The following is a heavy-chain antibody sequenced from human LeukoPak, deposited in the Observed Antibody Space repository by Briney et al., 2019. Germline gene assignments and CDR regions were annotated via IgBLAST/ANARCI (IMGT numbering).Heavy chain of an antibody. CDR3: ARDYYYYYMDV. Sequence: PSETLSLTCTVSGGSIISGSYYWSWIRQPGGKGLEWIGRIYTSGSTNYNPSLKSRVTISVDTSKNQFSLKLSSVTAADTAVYYCARDYYYYYMDVWGKGTTVTVPS. J-gene: IGHJ6*03. V-gene: IGHV4-61*02. CDR1: GGSIISGSYY. CDR2: IYTSGST.